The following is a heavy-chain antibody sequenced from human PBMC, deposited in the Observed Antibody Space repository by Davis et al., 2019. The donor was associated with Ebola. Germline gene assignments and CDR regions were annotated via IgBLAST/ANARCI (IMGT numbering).Heavy chain of an antibody. D-gene: IGHD1-1*01. V-gene: IGHV1-18*01. CDR1: GYTFSNYG. Sequence: ASVKVSCKASGYTFSNYGITWVRQAPGQGLEWVGWISANNGLTNYAQKFQGRVTMTRDTSISTAYMELSSLRSDDTAVYYCARGHNFGFEFWGQGALVTVSS. CDR2: ISANNGLT. J-gene: IGHJ4*02. CDR3: ARGHNFGFEF.